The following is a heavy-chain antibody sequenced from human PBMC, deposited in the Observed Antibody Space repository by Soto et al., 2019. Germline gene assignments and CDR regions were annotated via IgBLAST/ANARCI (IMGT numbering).Heavy chain of an antibody. D-gene: IGHD3-9*01. V-gene: IGHV3-30*03. CDR2: ISYDGSDT. CDR1: GFIFSHYG. CDR3: VGDSLVSVGGRDDW. J-gene: IGHJ6*01. Sequence: QVQLVESGGGVVQPGRSLRLSCAASGFIFSHYGMHWVRLAPGKGLEWVAVISYDGSDTYYAESVKGRFTFSRDNRLYMQMGRRRGEDMAVYYCVGDSLVSVGGRDDWWG.